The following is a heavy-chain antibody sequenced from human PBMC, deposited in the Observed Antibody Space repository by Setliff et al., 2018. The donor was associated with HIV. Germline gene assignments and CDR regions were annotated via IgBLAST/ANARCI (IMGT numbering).Heavy chain of an antibody. CDR3: ARDGVAAGLYFDQ. D-gene: IGHD6-13*01. J-gene: IGHJ4*02. CDR1: GLTFSRYG. Sequence: GGSLRLSCAVSGLTFSRYGFHWVRQVPGKGLDWVTFIQYDESNKYYGDSVRGRFTISRDNSRNTPYLQMNSLRADDTAVYYCARDGVAAGLYFDQWGQGALVTVSS. V-gene: IGHV3-30*02. CDR2: IQYDESNK.